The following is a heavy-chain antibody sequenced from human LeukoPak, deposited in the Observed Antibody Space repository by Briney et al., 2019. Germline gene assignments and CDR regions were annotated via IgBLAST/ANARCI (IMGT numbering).Heavy chain of an antibody. J-gene: IGHJ4*02. CDR2: IYYSGST. Sequence: SETLSLTCTVSGGSISSSSYYWGWIRQPPGKGLEWIGSIYYSGSTYYNPSLKSRVTISVDTSKNQFSLKLSSVTAADTAVYYCARIYYDSSGYYYGTGYFDYWGQGTLVTVSS. CDR3: ARIYYDSSGYYYGTGYFDY. CDR1: GGSISSSSYY. D-gene: IGHD3-22*01. V-gene: IGHV4-39*07.